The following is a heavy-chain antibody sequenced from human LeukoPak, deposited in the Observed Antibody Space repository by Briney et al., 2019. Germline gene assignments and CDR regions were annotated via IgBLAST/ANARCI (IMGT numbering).Heavy chain of an antibody. Sequence: SVKVSCKAPGGTFSSYAISWVRQAPGQGLEWMGRIIPILGIANYAQKFQGRVTITADKSTSTAYMELSSLRSEDTAVYYCASIAVAGTDFDYWGQGTLVTVSS. J-gene: IGHJ4*02. CDR1: GGTFSSYA. V-gene: IGHV1-69*04. CDR2: IIPILGIA. D-gene: IGHD6-19*01. CDR3: ASIAVAGTDFDY.